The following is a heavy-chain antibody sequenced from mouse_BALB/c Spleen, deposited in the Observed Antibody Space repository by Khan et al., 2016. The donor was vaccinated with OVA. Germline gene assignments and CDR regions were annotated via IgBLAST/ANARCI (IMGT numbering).Heavy chain of an antibody. Sequence: QVQLQQSGAELVRPGVSVKISCKGSGYTFTDYAMHWVKQSHAKSLEWIGVISTHYGDASYNQKFKGKATMTVDKSSSTAYMELARLTSEDSAIYYCERGSGGYRFAYWGQGTLVTVSA. CDR1: GYTFTDYA. V-gene: IGHV1S137*01. CDR2: ISTHYGDA. CDR3: ERGSGGYRFAY. J-gene: IGHJ3*01. D-gene: IGHD1-3*01.